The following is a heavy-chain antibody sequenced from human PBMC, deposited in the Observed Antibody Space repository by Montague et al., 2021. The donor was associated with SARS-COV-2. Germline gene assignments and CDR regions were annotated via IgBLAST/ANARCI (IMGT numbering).Heavy chain of an antibody. CDR1: GGSISNYY. J-gene: IGHJ6*02. CDR3: ARARGGTIFGVVGASYGIDL. V-gene: IGHV4-59*01. CDR2: MYYSGST. D-gene: IGHD3-3*01. Sequence: SETLSLTCTVSGGSISNYYWSWIRQSPGKGLEWIAYMYYSGSTKYNPSLKSRATISVDTSKNQFSLTLSSMTAADTAVYYCARARGGTIFGVVGASYGIDLWGQGTPVTVS.